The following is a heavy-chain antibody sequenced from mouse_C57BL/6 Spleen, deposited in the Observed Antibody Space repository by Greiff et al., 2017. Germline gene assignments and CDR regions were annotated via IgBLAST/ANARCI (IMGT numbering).Heavy chain of an antibody. D-gene: IGHD3-2*02. CDR1: GYTFTSYW. CDR3: ATAQARYAMDY. J-gene: IGHJ4*01. Sequence: VKLQQPGAELVMPGASVKLSCKASGYTFTSYWMHWVKQRPGQGLEWIGEIDPSDSYTNYNQKFKGKSTLTVDKSSSTAYMQLRSLTSEDSAVYYCATAQARYAMDYWRQGTSGTVSS. V-gene: IGHV1-69*01. CDR2: IDPSDSYT.